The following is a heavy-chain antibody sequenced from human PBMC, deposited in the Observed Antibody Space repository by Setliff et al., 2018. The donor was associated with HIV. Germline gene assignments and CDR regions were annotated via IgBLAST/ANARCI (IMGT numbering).Heavy chain of an antibody. J-gene: IGHJ5*02. CDR3: ARGYSYGYAWFDP. D-gene: IGHD5-18*01. V-gene: IGHV3-7*04. CDR2: IKEDGSEK. Sequence: LRLSCAASGFTFSTYWMSWVRQAPGKGLEWVANIKEDGSEKYYVDSVKGRFTISRNNAENSLYLQMNSLTAEDTAVYYCARGYSYGYAWFDPWGQGTLVTVSS. CDR1: GFTFSTYW.